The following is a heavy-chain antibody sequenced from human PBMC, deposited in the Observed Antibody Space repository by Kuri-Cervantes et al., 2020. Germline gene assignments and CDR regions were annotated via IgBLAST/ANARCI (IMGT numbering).Heavy chain of an antibody. CDR3: AREGTVTTSGGYYYYFGLDV. Sequence: GESLKISCAASGFTFSDYYMSWIRQAPGKGLEWVANMKQDGSEKYHVDSVKGRFTISRDNAKNSLYLQMNSLRAEDTAVYYCAREGTVTTSGGYYYYFGLDVWGQGTTVTGSS. D-gene: IGHD4-11*01. V-gene: IGHV3-7*01. J-gene: IGHJ6*02. CDR1: GFTFSDYY. CDR2: MKQDGSEK.